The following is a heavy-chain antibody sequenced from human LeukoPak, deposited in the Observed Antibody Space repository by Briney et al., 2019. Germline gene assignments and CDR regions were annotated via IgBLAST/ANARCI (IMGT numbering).Heavy chain of an antibody. CDR2: ISGSGGST. CDR3: AKESSYYDSSGYYYVGYFDY. V-gene: IGHV3-23*01. D-gene: IGHD3-22*01. Sequence: GRSLRLSCAASGFTFSSYAMSWVRQAPGKGLEWVSAISGSGGSTYYADSVKGRFTISRDNSKNTLYLQMNSLRAEDTAVYYCAKESSYYDSSGYYYVGYFDYWGQGTLVTVSS. CDR1: GFTFSSYA. J-gene: IGHJ4*02.